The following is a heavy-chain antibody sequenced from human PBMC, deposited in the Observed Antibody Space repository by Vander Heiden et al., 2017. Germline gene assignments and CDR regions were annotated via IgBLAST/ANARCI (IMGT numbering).Heavy chain of an antibody. V-gene: IGHV4-39*01. Sequence: QLQLQASGPGLVKPSEALSLTCTVSGVSIISSTFYWGWIRQPPGKGLEWIGTVYYSGSTYYNPSLMSRVTISVDTSKNQFSLKLSSVTAADTAVYYCARAQRGVGQDPRIVVVTPKHFDYWGQGTLVTVSS. D-gene: IGHD3-22*01. CDR2: VYYSGST. CDR3: ARAQRGVGQDPRIVVVTPKHFDY. CDR1: GVSIISSTFY. J-gene: IGHJ4*02.